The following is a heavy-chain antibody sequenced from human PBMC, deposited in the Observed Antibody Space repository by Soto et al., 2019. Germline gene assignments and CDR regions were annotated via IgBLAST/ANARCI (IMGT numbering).Heavy chain of an antibody. Sequence: GGSLRLSCAASGFTFSSYAMSWVRQAPGKGLEWVSAISGSGGSTYYADSVKGRFTISRDNSKNTLYLQMNSLRAEDTAVYYCAKDGERYGGYLIYFDYWGQGTLVTVSS. CDR1: GFTFSSYA. J-gene: IGHJ4*02. CDR2: ISGSGGST. V-gene: IGHV3-23*01. CDR3: AKDGERYGGYLIYFDY. D-gene: IGHD5-12*01.